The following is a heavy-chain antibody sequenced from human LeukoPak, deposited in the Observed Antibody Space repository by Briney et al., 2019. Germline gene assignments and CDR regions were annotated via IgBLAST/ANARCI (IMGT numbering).Heavy chain of an antibody. J-gene: IGHJ4*02. CDR2: LIPIFGTA. V-gene: IGHV1-69*05. CDR1: GGTFSSYA. D-gene: IGHD3-22*01. CDR3: ARGPITMIVDYYFDY. Sequence: SVKVSCKASGGTFSSYAISWVRQAPGQGLEWMGGLIPIFGTANYAQKFQGRVTITTDESTSTAYMELSSLRSEDTAVYYCARGPITMIVDYYFDYWGQGTLVAVSS.